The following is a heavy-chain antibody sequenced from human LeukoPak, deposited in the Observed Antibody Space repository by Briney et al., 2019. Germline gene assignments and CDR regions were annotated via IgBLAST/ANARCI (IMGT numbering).Heavy chain of an antibody. D-gene: IGHD3-22*01. CDR3: ARTLVPYYYDTDGPGLGYFDY. V-gene: IGHV4-39*01. CDR2: IYYSGST. Sequence: SETLSLTCTVSGGSISSSSYYWGWIRQPPGKGLEWIGSIYYSGSTYYNPSLKSRVTISVDTSKNQFSLQLNSVTPEDTAVYYCARTLVPYYYDTDGPGLGYFDYWGQGTLVTVSS. CDR1: GGSISSSSYY. J-gene: IGHJ4*02.